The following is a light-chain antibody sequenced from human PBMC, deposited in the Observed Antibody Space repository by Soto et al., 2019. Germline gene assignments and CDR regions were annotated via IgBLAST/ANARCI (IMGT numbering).Light chain of an antibody. J-gene: IGLJ2*01. CDR3: AAWDDSLSVV. CDR1: SSNIGSNY. V-gene: IGLV1-47*01. Sequence: QSLLTQPPSASGTPGQRVTIFCSGSSSNIGSNYVYWYQQLPGTAPKLLIYRNNQRPSGVPDRFSGSKSGTSASLAISGLRSEDEADYYCAAWDDSLSVVFGGGTKVTVL. CDR2: RNN.